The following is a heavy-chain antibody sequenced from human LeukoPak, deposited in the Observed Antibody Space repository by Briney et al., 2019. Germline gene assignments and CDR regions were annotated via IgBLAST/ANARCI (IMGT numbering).Heavy chain of an antibody. CDR3: VTVSSFDY. V-gene: IGHV3-72*01. CDR1: GFTFSDHY. J-gene: IGHJ4*02. Sequence: PGGSLRLSCAASGFTFSDHYMDWVRQAPGKGLEWVGRIRNKVDSHTTEYAASVKDRFTISRDDSKNSLYLQMNSLKTEDTAVYYCVTVSSFDYWGQGTLVTVSS. CDR2: IRNKVDSHTT.